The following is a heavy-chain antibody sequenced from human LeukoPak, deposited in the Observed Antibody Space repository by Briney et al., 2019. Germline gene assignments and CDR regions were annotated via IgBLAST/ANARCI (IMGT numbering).Heavy chain of an antibody. CDR1: GFIFSRYW. CDR3: ARSAYPGNSVIED. Sequence: GGSLRLSCAASGFIFSRYWMHWVRQAPGKGLVWVSRINSDGRSTNYADSVKGRFTISRDNAKNTLYLQMNSLRAEDTAVYYCARSAYPGNSVIEDWGRGTLVTVSS. D-gene: IGHD4-23*01. CDR2: INSDGRST. V-gene: IGHV3-74*01. J-gene: IGHJ4*02.